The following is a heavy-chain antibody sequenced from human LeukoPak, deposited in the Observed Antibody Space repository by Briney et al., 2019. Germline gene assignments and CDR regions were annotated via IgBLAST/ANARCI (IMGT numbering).Heavy chain of an antibody. CDR1: GFTFSNAW. CDR3: TTGTGSIAAPVDY. Sequence: GGSLRLSCAASGFTFSNAWMSWVRQAPGKGLEWVGRIKSKTDGGTTDYAAPVKGRFTISRDDSKSTLYLQMNSLKTEDTAVYYCTTGTGSIAAPVDYWGQGTLVTVSS. V-gene: IGHV3-15*01. J-gene: IGHJ4*02. D-gene: IGHD6-6*01. CDR2: IKSKTDGGTT.